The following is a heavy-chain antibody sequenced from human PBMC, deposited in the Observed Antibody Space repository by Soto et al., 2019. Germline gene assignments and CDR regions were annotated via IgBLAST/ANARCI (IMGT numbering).Heavy chain of an antibody. CDR3: ARRPVLYYSSGRYYFDY. J-gene: IGHJ4*02. V-gene: IGHV4-34*01. Sequence: PSETLSLTCAVYGGSFSGYYWSWIRQPPGKGLEWIGEINHSGSTNYNPSLKSRVTISVDTSKNQFSLKLSSVTAADTAVYYCARRPVLYYSSGRYYFDYWGQGTLVTVSS. CDR2: INHSGST. D-gene: IGHD6-19*01. CDR1: GGSFSGYY.